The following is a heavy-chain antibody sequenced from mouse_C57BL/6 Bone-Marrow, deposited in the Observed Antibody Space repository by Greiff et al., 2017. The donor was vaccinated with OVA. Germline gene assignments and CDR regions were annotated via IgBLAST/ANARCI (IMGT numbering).Heavy chain of an antibody. CDR1: GFTFSSYG. J-gene: IGHJ4*01. CDR3: ARQRYYAMDY. CDR2: ISSGGSYT. V-gene: IGHV5-6*01. Sequence: VESGGDLVKPGGSLKLSCAASGFTFSSYGMSWVRQTPDKRLEWVATISSGGSYTYYPDSVKGRFTISRDNAKNTLYLQLSSLKSEDTAMYYCARQRYYAMDYWGQGTSVTVSS.